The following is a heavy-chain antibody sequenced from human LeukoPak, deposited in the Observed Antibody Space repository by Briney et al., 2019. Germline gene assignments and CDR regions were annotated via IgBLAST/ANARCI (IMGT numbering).Heavy chain of an antibody. CDR1: RFTFSNAW. CDR2: IKSKTDGGTT. Sequence: PGGPLRLSCAASRFTFSNAWMSWVRQAPGKGLEWVGHIKSKTDGGTTDYAAPVKGRFTISRDDSKNTLYLQMNSLRTEDTAVYYCTTDRDYGDYPEYYFDYWGQGTLVTVSS. V-gene: IGHV3-15*01. D-gene: IGHD4-17*01. J-gene: IGHJ4*02. CDR3: TTDRDYGDYPEYYFDY.